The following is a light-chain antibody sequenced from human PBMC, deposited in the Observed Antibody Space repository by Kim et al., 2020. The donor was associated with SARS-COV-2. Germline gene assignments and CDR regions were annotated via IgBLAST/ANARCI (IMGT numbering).Light chain of an antibody. CDR3: QQYDNSGWT. CDR1: QSVSSN. Sequence: EIVMTQSPAPLSVSPGERATLSCRASQSVSSNLAWYQQKPGQAPRLLIYGASSRATGIPARFSGSGSGTEFTLTISSLQSEDFAVYYCQQYDNSGWTFGQGTKVDIK. V-gene: IGKV3-15*01. CDR2: GAS. J-gene: IGKJ1*01.